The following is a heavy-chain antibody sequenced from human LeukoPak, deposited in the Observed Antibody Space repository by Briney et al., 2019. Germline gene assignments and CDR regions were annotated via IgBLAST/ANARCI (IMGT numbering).Heavy chain of an antibody. Sequence: ASVKVSCKVSGYTLTELSIHWVRQAPGKGLGWMGGFDPEDGETIYAQRFQGRVTMTEDTSTDTAYMELSSLRSEDAAVYYCATVSYYYDSSGYQGYFQHWGQGTLVTVSS. J-gene: IGHJ1*01. CDR1: GYTLTELS. CDR2: FDPEDGET. V-gene: IGHV1-24*01. CDR3: ATVSYYYDSSGYQGYFQH. D-gene: IGHD3-22*01.